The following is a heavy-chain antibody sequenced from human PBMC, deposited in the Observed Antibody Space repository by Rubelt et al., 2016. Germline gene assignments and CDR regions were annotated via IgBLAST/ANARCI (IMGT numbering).Heavy chain of an antibody. J-gene: IGHJ4*02. CDR3: ARDSSEWSRDY. CDR2: IKRDGSAT. Sequence: EVQLVESGGGLVQPGGSLRLSCAASGFTFSSHSMNWVRQAPGKGLEWVANIKRDGSATYYVDYVKGRFIISKDNAKNSVHLQMNSLRAEDTAMYYCARDSSEWSRDYWGQGTLVTVSS. V-gene: IGHV3-7*01. CDR1: GFTFSSHS. D-gene: IGHD6-19*01.